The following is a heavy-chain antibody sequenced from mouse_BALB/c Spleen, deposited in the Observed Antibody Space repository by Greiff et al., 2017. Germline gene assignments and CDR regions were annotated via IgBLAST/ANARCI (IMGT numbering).Heavy chain of an antibody. CDR1: GYAFSSYW. CDR3: ARSYYGSNWYFDV. V-gene: IGHV1-80*01. J-gene: IGHJ1*01. CDR2: IYPGDGDT. Sequence: VQLQQSGAELVRPGSSVKISCKASGYAFSSYWLNWVKQRPGQGLEWIGQIYPGDGDTNYNGKFKGKATLTADKSSSTAYMQLSSLTSEDSAVYFCARSYYGSNWYFDVWGAGTTVTVSS. D-gene: IGHD1-1*01.